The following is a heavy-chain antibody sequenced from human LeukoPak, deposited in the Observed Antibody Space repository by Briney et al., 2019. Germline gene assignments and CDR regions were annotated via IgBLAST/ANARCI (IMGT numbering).Heavy chain of an antibody. CDR3: ARDIAVAGTY. V-gene: IGHV3-30*03. Sequence: PGGSLRLSCAASGFTFSSYSMNWVRQAPGKGLEWVAVISYDGSNKYYADSVKGRFTISRDNSKNTLYLQMNSLRAEDTAVYYCARDIAVAGTYWGQGTLVTVSS. J-gene: IGHJ4*02. CDR1: GFTFSSYS. CDR2: ISYDGSNK. D-gene: IGHD6-19*01.